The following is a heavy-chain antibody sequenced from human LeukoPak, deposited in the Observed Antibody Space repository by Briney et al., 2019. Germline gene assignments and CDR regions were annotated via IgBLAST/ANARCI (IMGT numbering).Heavy chain of an antibody. V-gene: IGHV3-21*01. D-gene: IGHD6-19*01. CDR1: GFTFSSYS. Sequence: GGSLRLSCAASGFTFSSYSMNWVRQAPGKGLEWVSSISSSSSYIYYADSVKGRFTISRDNSKNTLYLQMNSLRAEDTAVYYCARASVIAVAGGYFDLWGRGTLVTVSS. J-gene: IGHJ2*01. CDR2: ISSSSSYI. CDR3: ARASVIAVAGGYFDL.